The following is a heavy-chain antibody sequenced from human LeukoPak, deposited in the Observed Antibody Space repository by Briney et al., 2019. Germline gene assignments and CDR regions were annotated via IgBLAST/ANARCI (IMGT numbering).Heavy chain of an antibody. CDR3: AKRSGYLFDY. Sequence: GGSLRLSCAASGFTFSSYAMSWVRQAPGKGLEWVSATSGSGGSTYYADSVKGRFTTSRDNSKNTLYLQMNSLRAEDTAVYYCAKRSGYLFDYWGQGTLVTVSS. CDR1: GFTFSSYA. CDR2: TSGSGGST. D-gene: IGHD3-3*01. J-gene: IGHJ4*02. V-gene: IGHV3-23*01.